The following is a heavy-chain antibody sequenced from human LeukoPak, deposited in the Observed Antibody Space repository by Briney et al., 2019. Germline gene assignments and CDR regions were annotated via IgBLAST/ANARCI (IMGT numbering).Heavy chain of an antibody. CDR3: AREYCSSTSCFTFDY. D-gene: IGHD2-2*01. J-gene: IGHJ4*02. CDR1: GFTFSSYW. Sequence: VGSLRLSCAASGFTFSSYWMHWVRQAPGKGLVWVSRINSDGSSTTYADSVKGRFTISRDNAKNTLYLQMNSLRAEDTAVYYCAREYCSSTSCFTFDYWGQGTLVTVSS. CDR2: INSDGSST. V-gene: IGHV3-74*01.